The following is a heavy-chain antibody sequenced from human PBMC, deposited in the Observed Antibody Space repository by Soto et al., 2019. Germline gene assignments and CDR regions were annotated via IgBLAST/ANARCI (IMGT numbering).Heavy chain of an antibody. D-gene: IGHD2-15*01. CDR2: IYPGDSDT. CDR3: AKRGVICGCGRFHHDGFDI. Sequence: EVQLVQSGAEVKKPGESLKISCKASGYSFTNYWIGWVRQMPGKGLEWMGIIYPGDSDTRYSPSLQGQVTILADKSISTAYLQWSSFEVSDTATYYCAKRGVICGCGRFHHDGFDIWGQATMVTVSS. V-gene: IGHV5-51*03. CDR1: GYSFTNYW. J-gene: IGHJ3*02.